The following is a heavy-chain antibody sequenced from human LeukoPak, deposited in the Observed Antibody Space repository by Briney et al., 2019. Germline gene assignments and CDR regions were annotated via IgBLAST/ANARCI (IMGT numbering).Heavy chain of an antibody. CDR3: ASTLLYCSSTSCDDY. J-gene: IGHJ4*02. CDR2: ISGSGGST. D-gene: IGHD2-2*01. V-gene: IGHV3-23*01. CDR1: GFTFSSYA. Sequence: PGGSLRLSCAASGFTFSSYAMSWVRQAPGKGLEWVSAISGSGGSTYYADSVKGRFTISRDNSKNTLYLQMNSLRAEDTAVYYCASTLLYCSSTSCDDYWGQGTVVTVCS.